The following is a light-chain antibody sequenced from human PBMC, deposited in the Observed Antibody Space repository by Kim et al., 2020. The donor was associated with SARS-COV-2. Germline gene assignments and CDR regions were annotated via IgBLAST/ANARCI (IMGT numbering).Light chain of an antibody. J-gene: IGKJ2*01. CDR3: QQYGDSHQT. CDR2: GAF. CDR1: QRVSGNY. Sequence: PRTGATLSCRASQRVSGNYLAWYQQKPGLAPRLLICGAFSRATGIPDWLRGGGSGTDFTLTLAALEPEDFAVYYCQQYGDSHQTFGQGTKLEI. V-gene: IGKV3-20*01.